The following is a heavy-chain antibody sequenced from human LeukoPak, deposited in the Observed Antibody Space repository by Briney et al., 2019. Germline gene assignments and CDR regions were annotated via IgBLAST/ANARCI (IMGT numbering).Heavy chain of an antibody. CDR2: INPNSGGT. J-gene: IGHJ4*02. Sequence: GASVKVSCKASGYTFTGYYMHWVRQAPGQGLEWMGWINPNSGGTNYAQKFQGRVTMTRDTSISTAYMELSRLRSDDTAVYYCARPYCTNGVCPKGYWGQGTLVTVSS. CDR1: GYTFTGYY. V-gene: IGHV1-2*02. D-gene: IGHD2-8*01. CDR3: ARPYCTNGVCPKGY.